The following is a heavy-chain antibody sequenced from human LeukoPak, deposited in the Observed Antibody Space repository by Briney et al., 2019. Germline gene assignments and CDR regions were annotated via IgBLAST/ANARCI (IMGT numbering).Heavy chain of an antibody. J-gene: IGHJ4*02. Sequence: HPGGSLRLSCAASGSTFSSYEMNWVRQAPGKGLEWVSYISSSGNTIYYADSVKGRFTISRDNAKNSLYLQMNSLRAEDTAVYYCASTGYSSGWSDYWGQGTLVTVSS. D-gene: IGHD6-19*01. CDR1: GSTFSSYE. CDR3: ASTGYSSGWSDY. V-gene: IGHV3-48*03. CDR2: ISSSGNTI.